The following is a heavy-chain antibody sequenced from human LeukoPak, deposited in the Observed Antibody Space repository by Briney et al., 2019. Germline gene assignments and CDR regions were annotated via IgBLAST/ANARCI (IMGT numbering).Heavy chain of an antibody. Sequence: ASVNVSCKASGYTFTSYYMHWVRQAPGQGLEWMGIINPSGGSTSYAQKFQGRVTMTRDTSTSTVYMELSSLRSEDTAVYYCARGDQVPWNDGRGVLYWGQGTLVTVSS. CDR1: GYTFTSYY. J-gene: IGHJ4*02. D-gene: IGHD1-1*01. V-gene: IGHV1-46*01. CDR2: INPSGGST. CDR3: ARGDQVPWNDGRGVLY.